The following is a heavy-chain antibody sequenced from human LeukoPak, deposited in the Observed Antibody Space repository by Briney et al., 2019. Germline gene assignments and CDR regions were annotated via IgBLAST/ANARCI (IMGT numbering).Heavy chain of an antibody. CDR1: GYTFTSYD. V-gene: IGHV1-8*01. D-gene: IGHD3-10*01. Sequence: EASVKVSCKASGYTFTSYDINWVRQATGQGPEWMGWMNPSSGNTGYAQRFQGRVTMTRDTSINTAYLELSSLRSEDTAVYYCASHTYYYSSGSLAYWGQGTLVTVSS. CDR3: ASHTYYYSSGSLAY. J-gene: IGHJ4*02. CDR2: MNPSSGNT.